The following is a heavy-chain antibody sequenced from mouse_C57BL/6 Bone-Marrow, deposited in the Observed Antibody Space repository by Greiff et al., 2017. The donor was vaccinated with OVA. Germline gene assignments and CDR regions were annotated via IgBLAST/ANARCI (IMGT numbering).Heavy chain of an antibody. CDR2: ISDGGSYT. CDR3: ARDGAGAWFAY. CDR1: GFTFSSYA. D-gene: IGHD3-3*01. J-gene: IGHJ3*01. Sequence: DVQLQESGGGLVKPGGSLKLSCAASGFTFSSYAMSWVRQTPEKRLEWVATISDGGSYTYYPDNVKGRFTISRDNAKNNLYLQMSHLKSEDTAMYYCARDGAGAWFAYWGQGTLVTVSA. V-gene: IGHV5-4*01.